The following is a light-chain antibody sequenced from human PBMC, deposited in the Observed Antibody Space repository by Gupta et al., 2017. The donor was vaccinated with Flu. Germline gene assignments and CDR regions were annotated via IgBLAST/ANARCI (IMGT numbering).Light chain of an antibody. CDR2: EVS. Sequence: QSALTQPPSVSGSPGQSVPISSTGTSSYVGRYNRVSWYQQPPVPAPKLIIYEVSNRPSGVPGRFSASKAGTTASTTISGLQEEDDADYYGTEYTSRSNLVFGTGTKVTVL. V-gene: IGLV2-18*01. CDR3: TEYTSRSNLV. CDR1: SSYVGRYNR. J-gene: IGLJ1*01.